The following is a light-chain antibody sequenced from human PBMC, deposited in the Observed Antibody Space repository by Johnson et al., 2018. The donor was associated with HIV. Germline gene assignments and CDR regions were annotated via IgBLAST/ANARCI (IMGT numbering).Light chain of an antibody. Sequence: QSVLTQPPSVSAAPGQKVTISCSGSSSNIGNSYVSWYQQLPGTAPKLLIYDNNKQPSGIPDRFSGSKSGTSATLGITGLQTGDEADYYCGTWDSSLSSYVFGTGTKVTVL. CDR3: GTWDSSLSSYV. CDR1: SSNIGNSY. CDR2: DNN. V-gene: IGLV1-51*01. J-gene: IGLJ1*01.